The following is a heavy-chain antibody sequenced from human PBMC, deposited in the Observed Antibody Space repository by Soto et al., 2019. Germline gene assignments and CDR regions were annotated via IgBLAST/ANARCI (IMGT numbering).Heavy chain of an antibody. V-gene: IGHV3-48*03. CDR3: ARGDMHSSSWYGYYYYYGMDV. CDR1: GFTFSSYE. CDR2: ISSSGSTI. Sequence: GGSLRLSCAASGFTFSSYEMNWVRQAPGKGLEWVSYISSSGSTIYYADSVKGRFTISRDNAKNSLYLQMNSLRAEDTAVYYCARGDMHSSSWYGYYYYYGMDVWGQGTTVTVSS. D-gene: IGHD6-13*01. J-gene: IGHJ6*02.